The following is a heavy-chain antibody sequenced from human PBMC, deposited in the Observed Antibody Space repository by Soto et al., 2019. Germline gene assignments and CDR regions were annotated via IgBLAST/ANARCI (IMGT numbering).Heavy chain of an antibody. Sequence: KTSETLSLTCTVSGGSISSYYWSWIRQPPGKGLEWIGYIYYSGSTNYNPSLKSRVTISVDTSKNQFSLKLSSVTAADTAVYYCARLLFGAANWFDPWGQGTLVTVSS. CDR3: ARLLFGAANWFDP. CDR1: GGSISSYY. CDR2: IYYSGST. D-gene: IGHD3-10*01. J-gene: IGHJ5*02. V-gene: IGHV4-59*01.